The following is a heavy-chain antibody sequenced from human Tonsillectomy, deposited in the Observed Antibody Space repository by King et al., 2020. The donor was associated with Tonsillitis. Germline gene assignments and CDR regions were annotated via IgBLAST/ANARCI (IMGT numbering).Heavy chain of an antibody. D-gene: IGHD3-22*01. V-gene: IGHV3-21*01. CDR1: GFTFSSYS. CDR3: AGWYGDYYDSSGYYNWFDP. J-gene: IGHJ5*02. Sequence: VQLVESGGGLVKPGGSLRLSCAASGFTFSSYSMNWVRQAPGKGLEWVSSISSSSSYIYYADSVKGRFTISRDNAKNSLYLQMNSLRAEDTAVYYCAGWYGDYYDSSGYYNWFDPLGQGTLVTVSS. CDR2: ISSSSSYI.